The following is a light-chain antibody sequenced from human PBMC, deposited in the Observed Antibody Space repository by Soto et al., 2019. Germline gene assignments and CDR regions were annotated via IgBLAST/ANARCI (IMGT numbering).Light chain of an antibody. J-gene: IGLJ1*01. CDR3: CSYLGSYSYV. Sequence: QSVLPQPRSVSGSPGQSVTISCTGTSSDVGGYDSVSWYQQQPGKAPKLLIYDVTKRPSGVPNRFSGSKSGNTASLTISGLQAEDEADYYCCSYLGSYSYVFGTGTKATVL. CDR2: DVT. V-gene: IGLV2-11*01. CDR1: SSDVGGYDS.